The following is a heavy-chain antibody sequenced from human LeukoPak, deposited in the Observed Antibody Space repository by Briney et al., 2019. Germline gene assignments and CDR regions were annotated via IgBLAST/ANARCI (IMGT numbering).Heavy chain of an antibody. D-gene: IGHD2-2*01. V-gene: IGHV1-69*02. CDR2: IIPILGIA. CDR1: GGTFSSYT. CDR3: ATAAKTTAGYYYYYYMDV. Sequence: SVKVSCKASGGTFSSYTISWVRQAPGQGLEWMGRIIPILGIANYAQKFQGRVTITADKSTSTAYMELSSLRSEDTAVYYCATAAKTTAGYYYYYYMDVWGKGTTVTVTS. J-gene: IGHJ6*03.